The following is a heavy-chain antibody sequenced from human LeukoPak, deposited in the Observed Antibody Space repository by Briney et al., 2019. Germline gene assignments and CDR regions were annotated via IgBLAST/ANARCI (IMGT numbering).Heavy chain of an antibody. CDR2: ISGSGGST. J-gene: IGHJ6*02. V-gene: IGHV3-23*01. D-gene: IGHD6-19*01. Sequence: GGSLRLSCAASGFTSSSYAMSWVRQAPGKGLEWVSAISGSGGSTYYADSVKGRFTISRDNSKNTLYLQMNSLRAEDTAVYYCAKVAVAGTRYYYYGMDVWGQGTTVTVSS. CDR3: AKVAVAGTRYYYYGMDV. CDR1: GFTSSSYA.